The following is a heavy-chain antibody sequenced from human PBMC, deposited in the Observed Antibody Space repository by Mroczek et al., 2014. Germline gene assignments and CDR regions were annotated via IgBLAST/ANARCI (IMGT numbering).Heavy chain of an antibody. J-gene: IGHJ4*02. CDR2: IYYSGST. Sequence: QVQLQQWGPGLVKPSETLSLTCTVSGGSISSYYWSWIRQPPGKGLEWIGYIYYSGSTNYNPSLKSRVTISVDTSKNQLSLKLSSVTAADTAVYYCASSTPRPDLIWFGTWGQGTLVTVSS. V-gene: IGHV4-59*01. CDR1: GGSISSYY. D-gene: IGHD3-10*01. CDR3: ASSTPRPDLIWFGT.